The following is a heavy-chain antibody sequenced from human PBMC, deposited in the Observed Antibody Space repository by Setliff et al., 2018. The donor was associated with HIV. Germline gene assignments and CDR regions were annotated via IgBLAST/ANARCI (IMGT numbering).Heavy chain of an antibody. CDR3: ARSGVDIVVLPAAINYYYYMDV. CDR1: GFTFSSYG. CDR2: IWYDGSNK. Sequence: GGSLRLSCAASGFTFSSYGMHWVRQAPGKGLEWVAVIWYDGSNKYYADSVKGRFTISRDNAKNSLYLQMNSLRAEDTAVYYCARSGVDIVVLPAAINYYYYMDVWGKGTPVTVSS. J-gene: IGHJ6*03. V-gene: IGHV3-33*01. D-gene: IGHD2-2*02.